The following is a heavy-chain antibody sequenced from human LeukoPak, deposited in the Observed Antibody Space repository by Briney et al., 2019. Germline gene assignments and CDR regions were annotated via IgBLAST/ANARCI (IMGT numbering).Heavy chain of an antibody. Sequence: PSETLSLTCTVSGGSISSGGYYWSWIRQHPGKGLEWIGYIYYSGSTYYNPSLKSRVTISVDTSKNQFSLRLSSVTAADTAVYYCAIGTVRGYFDLWGRGTLVTVSS. J-gene: IGHJ2*01. V-gene: IGHV4-61*08. D-gene: IGHD4-17*01. CDR2: IYYSGST. CDR1: GGSISSGGYY. CDR3: AIGTVRGYFDL.